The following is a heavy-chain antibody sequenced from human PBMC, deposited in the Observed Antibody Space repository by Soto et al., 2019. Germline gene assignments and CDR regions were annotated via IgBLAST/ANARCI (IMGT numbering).Heavy chain of an antibody. CDR2: IYYSGST. CDR1: GGSISSGGYY. Sequence: PSETLSLTCTVSGGSISSGGYYWSWIRQHPGKGLEWIGYIYYSGSTYYNPSLKSRVTISVDTSKNQFSLKLSSVTAADTAVYYCAATANVMTTQYKGGFDYWGQGTLVTVSS. V-gene: IGHV4-31*03. D-gene: IGHD4-4*01. CDR3: AATANVMTTQYKGGFDY. J-gene: IGHJ4*02.